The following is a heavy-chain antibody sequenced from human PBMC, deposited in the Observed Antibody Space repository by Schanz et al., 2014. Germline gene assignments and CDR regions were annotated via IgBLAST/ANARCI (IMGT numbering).Heavy chain of an antibody. J-gene: IGHJ4*02. V-gene: IGHV1-69*02. CDR2: IIPILGIA. CDR3: ARGYGDSPTDF. CDR1: GGTFSTYT. D-gene: IGHD4-17*01. Sequence: QVQLVQSGAEVKKPGSSVKVSCKASGGTFSTYTISWVRQAPGQGLEWMGRIIPILGIANYAQKFQGRVTITADRSTSTAYMELSSLRSENTAVYYCARGYGDSPTDFWGQGTLVTVSP.